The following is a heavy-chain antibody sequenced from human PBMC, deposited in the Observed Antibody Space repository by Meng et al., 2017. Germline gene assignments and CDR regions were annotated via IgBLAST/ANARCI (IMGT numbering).Heavy chain of an antibody. J-gene: IGHJ2*01. V-gene: IGHV3-74*01. CDR2: INSDGSST. D-gene: IGHD3-22*01. CDR1: GSTFSSYW. Sequence: GESLKISCAASGSTFSSYWMHWVRQAPGKGLVWVSRINSDGSSTSYADSVKGRFTISRDNAKNTLYLQMNSLRAEDTAVYYCAIASYYYDSSGYLPELGYFDLWGRGTLVTVSS. CDR3: AIASYYYDSSGYLPELGYFDL.